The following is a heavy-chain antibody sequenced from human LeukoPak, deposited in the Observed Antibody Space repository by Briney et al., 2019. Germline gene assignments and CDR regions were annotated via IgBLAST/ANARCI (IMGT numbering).Heavy chain of an antibody. CDR1: GFTFSSYG. D-gene: IGHD3-16*02. Sequence: HPGGSLRLSCAASGFTFSSYGMHWVRQAPGKGLEWVAVISYDGSNKYYADSVKGRFTISRDNSKNTLYLQMNSLRAEDTAVYYCAKVTQDYVWGSYRYTYFDYWGQGTLVTVSS. J-gene: IGHJ4*02. V-gene: IGHV3-30*18. CDR3: AKVTQDYVWGSYRYTYFDY. CDR2: ISYDGSNK.